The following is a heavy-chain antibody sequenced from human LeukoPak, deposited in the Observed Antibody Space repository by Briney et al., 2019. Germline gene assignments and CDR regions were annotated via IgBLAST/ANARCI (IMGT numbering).Heavy chain of an antibody. CDR1: GFTVSSNY. CDR2: IYSGGVT. J-gene: IGHJ6*02. V-gene: IGHV3-53*01. CDR3: ARMATGYYYYGMDV. Sequence: GGSLRLSCAASGFTVSSNYMSWVRQAPGKGLEWVSIIYSGGVTYYADSVKGRFTISRDNSKNTLYLQMSSLRAEDTAVYYCARMATGYYYYGMDVWGQGTTVTVSS. D-gene: IGHD5-24*01.